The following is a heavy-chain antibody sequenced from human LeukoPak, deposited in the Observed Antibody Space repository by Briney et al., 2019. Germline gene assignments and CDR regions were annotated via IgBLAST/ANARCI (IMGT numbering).Heavy chain of an antibody. V-gene: IGHV3-30*01. CDR1: GFTFSRYA. J-gene: IGHJ6*03. CDR2: ISYDGSNK. D-gene: IGHD5-12*01. CDR3: ARDNLPISYIVATINYYYYYYMDV. Sequence: GGSLRLSCAASGFTFSRYAMHWVRQAPGKGLEWVAVISYDGSNKYYADSVKGRFTISRDNSKNTLYLQMNSMRAEDTAVYYCARDNLPISYIVATINYYYYYYMDVWGKGTTVTVSS.